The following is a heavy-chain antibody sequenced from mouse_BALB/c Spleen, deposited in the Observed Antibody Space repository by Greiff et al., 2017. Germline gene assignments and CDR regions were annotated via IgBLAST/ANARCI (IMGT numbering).Heavy chain of an antibody. CDR2: INSNGGST. V-gene: IGHV5-6-3*01. CDR1: GFTFSSYG. CDR3: ARALWKFDY. J-gene: IGHJ2*01. D-gene: IGHD1-1*02. Sequence: EVQRVESGGGLVQPGGSLKLSCAASGFTFSSYGMSWVRQTPDKRLELVATINSNGGSTYYPDSVKGRFTISRDNAKNTLYLQMSSLKSEDTAMYYCARALWKFDYWGQGTTLTVSS.